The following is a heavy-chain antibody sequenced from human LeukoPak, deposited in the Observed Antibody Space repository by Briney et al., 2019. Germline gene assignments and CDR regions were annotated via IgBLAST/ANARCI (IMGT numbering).Heavy chain of an antibody. D-gene: IGHD2-21*01. CDR1: GFTVSSNY. Sequence: GGSLRLSCAASGFTVSSNYMSWVRQAPGKGLEWVANINQDGSEKYSVDSVKGRFTISRDNAKNSLYLQMDSLRAEDTAVYYCARDLVVVGSYFYYGMDVWGQGTMVTVSS. CDR3: ARDLVVVGSYFYYGMDV. CDR2: INQDGSEK. J-gene: IGHJ6*02. V-gene: IGHV3-7*01.